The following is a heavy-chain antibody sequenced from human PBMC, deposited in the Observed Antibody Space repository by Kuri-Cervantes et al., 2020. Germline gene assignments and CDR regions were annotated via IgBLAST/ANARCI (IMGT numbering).Heavy chain of an antibody. D-gene: IGHD3-10*01. CDR3: ARVSMVRGRFYYYMDV. CDR1: GGTFSSYA. Sequence: SVKVSCKSSGGTFSSYAISWVRQAPRQGLEWMGGIIPIFGTANYAQKFQGRVTITADKSTSTAYMELSSLRSEDTAVYYCARVSMVRGRFYYYMDVWGKGTTVTVSS. CDR2: IIPIFGTA. V-gene: IGHV1-69*06. J-gene: IGHJ6*03.